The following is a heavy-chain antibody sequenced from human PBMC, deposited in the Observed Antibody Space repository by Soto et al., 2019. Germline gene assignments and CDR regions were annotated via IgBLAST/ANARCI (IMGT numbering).Heavy chain of an antibody. D-gene: IGHD2-15*01. CDR2: INHSGST. CDR3: ARVPVVVAATGGKWFDP. Sequence: SETLSLTCAVYGGSFSGYYWSWIRQPPGKGLEWIGEINHSGSTNYNPSLKSRVTISVDTSKNQFSLKLSSVTAAATAVYYCARVPVVVAATGGKWFDPWGQGTLVTVSS. J-gene: IGHJ5*02. CDR1: GGSFSGYY. V-gene: IGHV4-34*01.